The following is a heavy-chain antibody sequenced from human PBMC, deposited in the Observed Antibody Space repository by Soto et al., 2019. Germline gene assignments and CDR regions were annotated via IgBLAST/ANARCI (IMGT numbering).Heavy chain of an antibody. V-gene: IGHV3-30-3*01. CDR3: ARAYDSSGYYLDY. J-gene: IGHJ4*02. D-gene: IGHD3-22*01. CDR1: GFTFSSYA. Sequence: PGGSLRLSCAASGFTFSSYAMHWVRQAPGKGLEWVAVISYDGSNKYYADSVKGRFTISRDNSKNTLYLQMNSLRAGDTAVYYCARAYDSSGYYLDYWGQGTLVTVSS. CDR2: ISYDGSNK.